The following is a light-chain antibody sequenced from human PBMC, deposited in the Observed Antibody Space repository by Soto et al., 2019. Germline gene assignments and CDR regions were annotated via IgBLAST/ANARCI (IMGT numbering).Light chain of an antibody. CDR3: QTWGTGIHV. J-gene: IGLJ1*01. CDR2: LNSDGSH. V-gene: IGLV4-69*01. Sequence: VLTQSPSASASLGASVKLTCTLSSGHSSYAIAWHQQQPEKGPRYLMKLNSDGSHSKGDGIPDRFSGSSSGAERYLIISSLQSEDEADYYCQTWGTGIHVFGTGTKLTV. CDR1: SGHSSYA.